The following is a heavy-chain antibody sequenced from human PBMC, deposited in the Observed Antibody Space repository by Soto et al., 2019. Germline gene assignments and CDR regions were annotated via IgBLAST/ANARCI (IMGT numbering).Heavy chain of an antibody. D-gene: IGHD3-3*01. CDR3: ARGGYYDFWSGYPSGLLYFDY. J-gene: IGHJ4*02. CDR1: GYSFTSYW. V-gene: IGHV5-10-1*01. CDR2: IDPSDSYT. Sequence: GESLKISCKGSGYSFTSYWISWVRQMPGKGLEWMGRIDPSDSYTNYSPSFQGHVTISADKSISTAYLQWSSLKASDTAMYYCARGGYYDFWSGYPSGLLYFDYWGQGTLVTVSS.